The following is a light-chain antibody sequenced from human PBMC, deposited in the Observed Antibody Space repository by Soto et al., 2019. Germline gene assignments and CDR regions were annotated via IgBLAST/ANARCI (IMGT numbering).Light chain of an antibody. CDR2: KAS. CDR3: QQYNSYSPLT. Sequence: DIQMTQSPSTLSGSVGDRVTITFRASQTISSWLAWYQQKPGKAPKLLIYKASTLKSGVPSRFSGSGSGTEFTLTISSLQPDDFATYYCQQYNSYSPLTFGGGTKVDI. CDR1: QTISSW. V-gene: IGKV1-5*03. J-gene: IGKJ4*01.